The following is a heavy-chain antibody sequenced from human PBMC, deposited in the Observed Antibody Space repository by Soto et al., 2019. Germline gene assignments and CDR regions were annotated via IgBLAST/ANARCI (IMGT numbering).Heavy chain of an antibody. D-gene: IGHD3-22*01. V-gene: IGHV3-15*07. CDR2: IKSKTDGGTT. Sequence: GGSLRLSCAASGFTFSNAWMNWVRQAPGKGLEWVGRIKSKTDGGTTDYAAPVKGRFTISRDDSKNTLYLQMNSLKTEDTAVYYCTTDQLDSPYKDSSGYYNPYFDYWGQGTLVTVSS. J-gene: IGHJ4*02. CDR1: GFTFSNAW. CDR3: TTDQLDSPYKDSSGYYNPYFDY.